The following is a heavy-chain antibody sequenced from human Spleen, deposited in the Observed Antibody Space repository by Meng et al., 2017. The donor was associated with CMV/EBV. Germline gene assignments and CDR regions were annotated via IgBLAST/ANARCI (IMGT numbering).Heavy chain of an antibody. V-gene: IGHV1-2*02. D-gene: IGHD2-2*02. Sequence: KACGYTFPGYYMHWVRQAPGQGLEWMGWVNANSGAKDYAQKFQGRVTMTRDTSISTAYMELSRLRSDDTAVYYCARGYCSGASCYIDDWGQGTLVTVSS. CDR2: VNANSGAK. CDR3: ARGYCSGASCYIDD. J-gene: IGHJ4*02. CDR1: GYTFPGYY.